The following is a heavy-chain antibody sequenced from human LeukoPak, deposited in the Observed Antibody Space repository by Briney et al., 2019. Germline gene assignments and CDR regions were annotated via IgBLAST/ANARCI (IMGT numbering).Heavy chain of an antibody. CDR2: ISGSGTVT. V-gene: IGHV3-23*01. J-gene: IGHJ4*02. Sequence: GDSLRLSCAASGFTFSSYEMNWVPQAPGRGLEWVAIISGSGTVTYYADSVKGRFTISRDNSKNTLYLQMNSLRDEDTAVYYCARAPIGIVVVPALDYWGQGTLVTVSS. D-gene: IGHD2-2*01. CDR1: GFTFSSYE. CDR3: ARAPIGIVVVPALDY.